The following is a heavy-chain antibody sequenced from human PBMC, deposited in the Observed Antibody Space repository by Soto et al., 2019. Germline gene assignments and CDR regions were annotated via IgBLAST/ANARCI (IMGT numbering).Heavy chain of an antibody. J-gene: IGHJ4*02. D-gene: IGHD4-17*01. CDR1: GYSFSNSY. CDR3: ARTLYGDNVDY. Sequence: ASVKVSCKASGYSFSNSYVVWVRQAPGQGLEWMGVINPAGGSTSYAQKFQGRVTMTRNTSISTAYMELSSLRSEDTAVYYCARTLYGDNVDYWGQGTLVTVSS. CDR2: INPAGGST. V-gene: IGHV1-46*01.